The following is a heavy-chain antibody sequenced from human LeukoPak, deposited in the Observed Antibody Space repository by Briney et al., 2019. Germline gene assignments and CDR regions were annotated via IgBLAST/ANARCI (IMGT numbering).Heavy chain of an antibody. D-gene: IGHD2-21*01. CDR1: GDSVSSNSVA. Sequence: SQTLSLTCAISGDSVSSNSVAWNWIRHSPSRGLEWLERTYYRSKWYNDYAGFVKSRITNNPDTSQNNLSLKLNYFTTENPASYYCARHIYYVDSWGQGTLVTVSS. J-gene: IGHJ4*02. CDR2: TYYRSKWYN. V-gene: IGHV6-1*01. CDR3: ARHIYYVDS.